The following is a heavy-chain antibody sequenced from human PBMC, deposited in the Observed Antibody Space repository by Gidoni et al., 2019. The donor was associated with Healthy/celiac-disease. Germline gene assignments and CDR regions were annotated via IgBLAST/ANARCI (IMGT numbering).Heavy chain of an antibody. CDR1: GFTFSSYA. CDR3: ATVGYLGYYFDY. Sequence: EVQLLESGGGLVQPGGSLRLSCAASGFTFSSYAMSWVRQAPGKGLEWVSAISGSGGSTYYADSVKGRFTISRDNSKNTLYLQMNSLRAEDTAVYYCATVGYLGYYFDYWGQGTLVTVSS. D-gene: IGHD1-26*01. CDR2: ISGSGGST. J-gene: IGHJ4*02. V-gene: IGHV3-23*01.